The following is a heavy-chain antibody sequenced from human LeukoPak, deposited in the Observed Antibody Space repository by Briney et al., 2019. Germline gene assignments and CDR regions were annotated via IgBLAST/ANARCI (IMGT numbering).Heavy chain of an antibody. CDR2: INPNSGGT. D-gene: IGHD6-13*01. CDR1: GYTFTGYY. Sequence: ASVKVSCKASGYTFTGYYMHWVRQAPGQGLEWMGRINPNSGGTNYAQKFQGRVTMTRDTSISTAYMELSRLRSDDTAVYYCASVLRSSSSCLGYWGQGTLVTVSS. CDR3: ASVLRSSSSCLGY. V-gene: IGHV1-2*06. J-gene: IGHJ4*02.